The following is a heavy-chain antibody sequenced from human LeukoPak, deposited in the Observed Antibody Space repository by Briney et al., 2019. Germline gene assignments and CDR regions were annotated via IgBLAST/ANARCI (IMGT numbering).Heavy chain of an antibody. Sequence: SETLSLTCTVSGGSISSYYWSWIRQPPGKGLEWIGYIYYSGSTNYNPSLKSRVAISADMSKNQISLKLSSVTAADTAVYYCARLVSSSWVGYWGQGTLVTVSS. D-gene: IGHD6-13*01. CDR1: GGSISSYY. CDR3: ARLVSSSWVGY. V-gene: IGHV4-59*12. J-gene: IGHJ4*02. CDR2: IYYSGST.